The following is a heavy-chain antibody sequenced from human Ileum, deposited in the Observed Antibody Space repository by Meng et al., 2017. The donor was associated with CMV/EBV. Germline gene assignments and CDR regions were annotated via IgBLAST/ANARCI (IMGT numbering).Heavy chain of an antibody. V-gene: IGHV3-48*03. J-gene: IGHJ4*02. CDR1: GFTFNIFG. D-gene: IGHD3-16*01. CDR3: ARDLQNGYASSIKDY. Sequence: GESLKISCAASGFTFNIFGMNWVRQAPGKGPEWISYIDFTGSTKQYSDSVKGRFTISRDNAQKSLYLRMNSLRAEDTAVYYCARDLQNGYASSIKDYWGQGTLVTVSS. CDR2: IDFTGSTK.